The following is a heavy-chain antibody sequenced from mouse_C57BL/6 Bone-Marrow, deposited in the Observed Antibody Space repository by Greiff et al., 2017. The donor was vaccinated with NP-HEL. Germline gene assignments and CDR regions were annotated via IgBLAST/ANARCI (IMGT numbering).Heavy chain of an antibody. CDR3: ARRISRGLPDYYAMDY. CDR2: ISSGGSYT. CDR1: GFTFSSYG. Sequence: EVHLVESGGDLVKPGGSLKLSCAASGFTFSSYGMSWVRQTPDKRLEWVATISSGGSYTYYPDSVKGRFTISRDNAKNTLYLQMSSLKSEDTAMYYCARRISRGLPDYYAMDYWGQGTSVTVSS. D-gene: IGHD2-4*01. J-gene: IGHJ4*01. V-gene: IGHV5-6*01.